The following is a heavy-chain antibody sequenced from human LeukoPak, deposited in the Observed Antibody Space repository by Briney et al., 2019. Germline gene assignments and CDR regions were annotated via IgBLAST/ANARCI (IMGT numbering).Heavy chain of an antibody. CDR2: NYRDGTT. V-gene: IGHV3-53*01. CDR3: ARDSPANWAQFDY. D-gene: IGHD7-27*01. Sequence: GGSLRLSCPASGFTVTSNYMSSVRQPPGKGLEWLSINYRDGTTYYADSVKGRFTISRDNSKNTLYLEMNSLRAEDTAVYYCARDSPANWAQFDYWGQGTLVTVSS. CDR1: GFTVTSNY. J-gene: IGHJ4*02.